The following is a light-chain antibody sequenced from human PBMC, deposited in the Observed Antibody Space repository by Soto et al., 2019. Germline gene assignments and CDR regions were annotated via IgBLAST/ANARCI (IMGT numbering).Light chain of an antibody. CDR3: QQYGSSPRT. Sequence: EIVLTQSPGTLSLSPGERATLSCRASQAVTSPFLAWYQQKPGQAPRLVIYSTSGRATGIPDRFSGCGSGTDFTLTISSLEPEDSAVYYCQQYGSSPRTFGQGTKVEV. CDR1: QAVTSPF. V-gene: IGKV3-20*01. CDR2: STS. J-gene: IGKJ1*01.